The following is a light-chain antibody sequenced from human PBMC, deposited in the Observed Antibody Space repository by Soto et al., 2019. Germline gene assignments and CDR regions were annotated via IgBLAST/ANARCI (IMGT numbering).Light chain of an antibody. CDR2: DAS. V-gene: IGKV3-11*01. CDR1: QSVSSY. J-gene: IGKJ4*01. Sequence: IVLTQSPGTLSLSPGERATLSFRASQSVSSYLAWYQQKPGQAPRLLIYDASNRATGIPARFSGSGSGTDFTLTISSLEPEDFAVYYCQQRSNWLTFGGGTKVDI. CDR3: QQRSNWLT.